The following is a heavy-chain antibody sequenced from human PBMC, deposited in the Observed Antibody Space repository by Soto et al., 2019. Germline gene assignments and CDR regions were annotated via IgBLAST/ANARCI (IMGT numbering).Heavy chain of an antibody. D-gene: IGHD4-17*01. CDR2: INSDGSST. V-gene: IGHV3-74*01. CDR1: GFTFSSYW. J-gene: IGHJ4*02. CDR3: ARDSDYGDYEYYFDY. Sequence: GGSLRLSCAASGFTFSSYWMHWVRQAPGKGLVWVSRINSDGSSTSYADSVKGRFTISRDNAKNTLYLQMNSLRAEDTAVYYCARDSDYGDYEYYFDYWGQGTLVTVSS.